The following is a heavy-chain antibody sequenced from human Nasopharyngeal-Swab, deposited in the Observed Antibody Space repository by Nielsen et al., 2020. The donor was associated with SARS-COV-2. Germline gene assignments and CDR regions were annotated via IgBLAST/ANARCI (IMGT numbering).Heavy chain of an antibody. CDR2: IYTSGST. V-gene: IGHV4-61*02. CDR3: AREPSGSYRDYFDY. D-gene: IGHD1-26*01. CDR1: GGSISSGSYY. J-gene: IGHJ4*02. Sequence: SGTPSLTLPVSGGSISSGSYYWSWIRQPAGKGLEWIGRIYTSGSTNYNPSLKSRVTISVDTSKNQFSLKLSSVTAADTAVYYCAREPSGSYRDYFDYWGQGTLVTVSS.